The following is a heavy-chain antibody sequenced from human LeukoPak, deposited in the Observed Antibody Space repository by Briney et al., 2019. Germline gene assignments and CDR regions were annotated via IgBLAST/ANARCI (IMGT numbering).Heavy chain of an antibody. D-gene: IGHD3-22*01. V-gene: IGHV1-24*01. CDR1: GYPLSKLS. CDR3: ATGEIVYYDSSGYQT. CDR2: FDPEDGET. Sequence: ASVKVSCKVSGYPLSKLSIHWVRQAPGKGLEWMGGFDPEDGETIYAQKFQGRVTMTEDTSTDTAYMELSSLRSEDTAVYYCATGEIVYYDSSGYQTWGQGTLVTVSS. J-gene: IGHJ5*02.